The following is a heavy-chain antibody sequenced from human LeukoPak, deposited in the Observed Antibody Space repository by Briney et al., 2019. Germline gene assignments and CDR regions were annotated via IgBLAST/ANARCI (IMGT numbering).Heavy chain of an antibody. CDR2: INHSGST. CDR3: ARGGYYGSGNDFRFDP. V-gene: IGHV4-34*01. Sequence: SETLSLTCAVYGGSFSGYYWSWIRQPPGKGLEWIGEINHSGSTNYNPSLKSRVTISLVTSKNQFSLKLSSVTAADTAVYYCARGGYYGSGNDFRFDPWGQGTLVTVSS. D-gene: IGHD3-10*01. J-gene: IGHJ5*02. CDR1: GGSFSGYY.